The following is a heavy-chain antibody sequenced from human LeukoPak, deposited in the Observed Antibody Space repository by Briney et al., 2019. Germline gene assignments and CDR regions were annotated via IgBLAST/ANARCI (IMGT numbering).Heavy chain of an antibody. Sequence: PGGSLRLSCAASGFTLSSYAMSWVRQAPGKGLEWVANIKQDGSEKYYVDSVKGRFTISRDNAKNSLYLQMNSLRAEDTAVYYCAREIMVRGVIAYFDYWGQGTLVTVSS. J-gene: IGHJ4*02. CDR1: GFTLSSYA. CDR3: AREIMVRGVIAYFDY. D-gene: IGHD3-10*01. CDR2: IKQDGSEK. V-gene: IGHV3-7*01.